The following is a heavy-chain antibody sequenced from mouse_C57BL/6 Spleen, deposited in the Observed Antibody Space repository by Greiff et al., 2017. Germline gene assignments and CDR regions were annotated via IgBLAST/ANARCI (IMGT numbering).Heavy chain of an antibody. CDR2: INPNNGGT. CDR3: AQTAQAGAWFAY. D-gene: IGHD3-2*02. Sequence: EVQLQQSGPELVKPGASVKISCKASGYTFTDYYMNWVKQSHGKSLEWIGDINPNNGGTSYNQKFKGKATLTVDKASSTAYMELRSLTSEDSAVYYCAQTAQAGAWFAYWGQGTLVTVSA. J-gene: IGHJ3*01. V-gene: IGHV1-26*01. CDR1: GYTFTDYY.